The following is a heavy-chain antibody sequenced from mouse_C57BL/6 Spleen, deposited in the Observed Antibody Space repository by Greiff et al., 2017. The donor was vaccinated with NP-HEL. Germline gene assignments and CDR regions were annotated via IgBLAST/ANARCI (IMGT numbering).Heavy chain of an antibody. CDR3: ARGYGSHYAMDY. CDR1: GYTFTGYW. V-gene: IGHV1-9*01. CDR2: ILPGSGSN. J-gene: IGHJ4*01. D-gene: IGHD1-1*02. Sequence: VNVVESGAELMKPGASVKLSCKAAGYTFTGYWIEWVKQRPGHGLEWIGEILPGSGSNNYNEKFKGKATFTADTSSNTAYMQLSSLTTDDSAIYYCARGYGSHYAMDYWGQGTSVTVSS.